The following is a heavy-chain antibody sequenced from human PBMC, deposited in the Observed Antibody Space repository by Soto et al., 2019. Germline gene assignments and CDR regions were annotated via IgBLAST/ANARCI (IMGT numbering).Heavy chain of an antibody. D-gene: IGHD1-1*01. CDR3: AYGGCNDGDYYCYYGMDV. V-gene: IGHV1-69*01. J-gene: IGHJ6*02. CDR1: GGTFSSYA. Sequence: QVQLVQSGAEVKKPGSSVKVSCKASGGTFSSYAISWVRQAPGQGLEWMGGIIPIFGTANYAQKFQGRVTITADESTSTAYMELSSLRAEDTAVYYCAYGGCNDGDYYCYYGMDVWGQGTTVTVSS. CDR2: IIPIFGTA.